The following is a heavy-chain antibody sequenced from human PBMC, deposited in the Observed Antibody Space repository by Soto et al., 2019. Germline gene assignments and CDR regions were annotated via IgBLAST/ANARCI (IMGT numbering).Heavy chain of an antibody. Sequence: ASVKVSCKASGYTFTSYGINWVRQATGQGLEWMGWMNPNSGNTGYAQKFQGRVTMTRHSSISADYMKLSRLRSEATAVYYCARVGDYDFWSGPYYGMDVGGQGTKVTVSS. D-gene: IGHD3-3*01. V-gene: IGHV1-8*01. CDR3: ARVGDYDFWSGPYYGMDV. CDR1: GYTFTSYG. J-gene: IGHJ6*02. CDR2: MNPNSGNT.